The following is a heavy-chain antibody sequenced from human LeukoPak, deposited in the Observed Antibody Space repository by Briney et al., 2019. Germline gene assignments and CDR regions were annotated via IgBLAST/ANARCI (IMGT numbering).Heavy chain of an antibody. J-gene: IGHJ4*02. V-gene: IGHV1-2*02. CDR2: INPNSGGT. CDR1: GYTFTGYY. D-gene: IGHD3-3*01. CDR3: ARAKPQGLRFSEWLLYDY. Sequence: VASVKVSCKASGYTFTGYYMHWVRQAPGQGLEWMGWINPNSGGTNYAQKFQGRVTMTRDTSISTAYMELSRLRSDDTAVYYCARAKPQGLRFSEWLLYDYWGQGTLVTVSS.